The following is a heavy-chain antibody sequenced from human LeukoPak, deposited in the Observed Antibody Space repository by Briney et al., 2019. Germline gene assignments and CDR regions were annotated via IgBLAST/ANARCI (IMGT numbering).Heavy chain of an antibody. CDR2: ISNSGSSV. CDR1: GFTFSDYY. J-gene: IGHJ6*02. V-gene: IGHV3-11*01. D-gene: IGHD2-8*01. CDR3: ALGTINKDYNFGMDV. Sequence: GGSLRLSCAASGFTFSDYYMTWIRQAPGKGLEWLSYISNSGSSVFYADSVMGRFTVSRDNAKRSLYLQIKSLRDDDTAVYHCALGTINKDYNFGMDVWGQGTTVTVSS.